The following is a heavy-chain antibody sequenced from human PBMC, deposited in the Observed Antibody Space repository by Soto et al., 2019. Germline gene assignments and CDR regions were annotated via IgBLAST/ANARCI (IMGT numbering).Heavy chain of an antibody. J-gene: IGHJ4*02. D-gene: IGHD6-13*01. CDR1: GGSISSGGYS. CDR3: AGEYSSSWWLVY. CDR2: IYHSGST. Sequence: QLQLQESGSGLVKPSQTLSLTCAVSGGSISSGGYSWSWIRQPPGKGLGWIGYIYHSGSTYYNPSLKSRVTISVDRSKNQFSLKLSSVTAADTAVYYCAGEYSSSWWLVYWGQGTLVTVSS. V-gene: IGHV4-30-2*01.